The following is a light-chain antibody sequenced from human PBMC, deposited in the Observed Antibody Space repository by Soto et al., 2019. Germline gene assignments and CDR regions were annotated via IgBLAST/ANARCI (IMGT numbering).Light chain of an antibody. CDR1: QAINND. J-gene: IGKJ2*01. CDR3: LQDLNYPYT. CDR2: AAS. Sequence: AIQMTQSPSSLSASVGDRVTMTCRASQAINNDLAWFQQRPGKAPSLLIYAASRLHTGVPSRFSGSGSGTYFTLTISSLLSEDFATYYCLQDLNYPYTFGQGTKLEI. V-gene: IGKV1-6*01.